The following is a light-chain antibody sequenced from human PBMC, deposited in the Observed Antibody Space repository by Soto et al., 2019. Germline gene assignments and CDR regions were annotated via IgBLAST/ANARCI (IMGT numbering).Light chain of an antibody. Sequence: DIQMTQSPSSVSASVGDRVTITCRACQGISTFLGWYQQKPGKAPKSLIYSASSLQSGVPSKFSGVGSGTEFTLTITDMQPDDFATYYCQQYYRYPWTFGQGTKVEL. CDR2: SAS. CDR3: QQYYRYPWT. J-gene: IGKJ1*01. V-gene: IGKV1-16*02. CDR1: QGISTF.